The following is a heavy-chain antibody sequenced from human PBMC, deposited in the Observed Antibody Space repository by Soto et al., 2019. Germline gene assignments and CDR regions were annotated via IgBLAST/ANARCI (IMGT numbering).Heavy chain of an antibody. V-gene: IGHV1-2*04. CDR1: GYTFTAYF. J-gene: IGHJ4*02. CDR3: ARVSGADHD. CDR2: INPNSGGT. Sequence: QVQLVQSGAEVKKPGASVKVSCKASGYTFTAYFIHWVRQAPGQGLEWMGRINPNSGGTNYAQKFQGWVTMTRDTPINTAYMELSRLKSDDTAVYYCARVSGADHDWGQGTLVTVSS. D-gene: IGHD3-3*01.